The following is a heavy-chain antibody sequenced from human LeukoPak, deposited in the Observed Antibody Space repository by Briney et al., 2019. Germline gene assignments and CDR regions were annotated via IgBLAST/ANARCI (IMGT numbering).Heavy chain of an antibody. CDR3: ARVIVLVEGASDHFDY. V-gene: IGHV3-7*01. CDR2: IKYDGSAK. Sequence: PGGSLRLSCAASGFTFSSYWMTWVRQPPGKGLEWVANIKYDGSAKYYGDSVKGRFTISRVNTKNSLYLQMNSLRAEDTAVYYCARVIVLVEGASDHFDYWGQGTPATVHS. J-gene: IGHJ4*02. CDR1: GFTFSSYW. D-gene: IGHD2-2*01.